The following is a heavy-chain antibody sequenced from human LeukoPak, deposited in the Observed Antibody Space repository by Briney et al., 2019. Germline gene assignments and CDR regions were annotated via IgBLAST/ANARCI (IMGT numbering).Heavy chain of an antibody. J-gene: IGHJ3*01. V-gene: IGHV3-48*03. CDR2: LSSSGSTI. CDR3: ARETYGIMARYAFDG. D-gene: IGHD3-9*01. Sequence: GGSLRLSCAAPGFTFISYEMNWVRQAPGKGLEWVSYLSSSGSTIYYADSVKGRFTLSRDNATNTLYLHMNSLRAQDTAVYYCARETYGIMARYAFDGGSQGRIATLSA. CDR1: GFTFISYE.